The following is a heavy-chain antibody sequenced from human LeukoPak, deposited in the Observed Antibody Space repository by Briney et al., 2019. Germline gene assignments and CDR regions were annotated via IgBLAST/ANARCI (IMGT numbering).Heavy chain of an antibody. V-gene: IGHV3-74*01. D-gene: IGHD3-16*01. CDR1: GFTFSSYW. Sequence: GGSLRLSCAASGFTFSSYWMHWVRQAPGKGLVWVSRINSDGRRTNSADSVKGRFTISRDNAKNTLYLQMNSLRADDTAVYYCARGGRAFDIWGHGTMVTVSS. J-gene: IGHJ3*02. CDR3: ARGGRAFDI. CDR2: INSDGRRT.